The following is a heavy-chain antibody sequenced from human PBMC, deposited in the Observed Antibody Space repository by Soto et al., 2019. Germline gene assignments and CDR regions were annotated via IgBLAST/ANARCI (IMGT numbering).Heavy chain of an antibody. D-gene: IGHD5-18*01. CDR3: ARDTGYTFGSLNY. Sequence: HVELVQSGADVKKPGASVTISCKASGYTFTDYALHWVRHAPGQRLEWMGWMNAGVGNTLYSQKFQGRITITRDTSASTAYMELNSLKSEDTAISYCARDTGYTFGSLNYWGPGTMVTVSS. CDR1: GYTFTDYA. CDR2: MNAGVGNT. V-gene: IGHV1-3*01. J-gene: IGHJ4*02.